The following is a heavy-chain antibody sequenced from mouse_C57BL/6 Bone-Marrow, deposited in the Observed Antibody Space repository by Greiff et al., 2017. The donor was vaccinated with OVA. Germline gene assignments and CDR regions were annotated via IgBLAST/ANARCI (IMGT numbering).Heavy chain of an antibody. Sequence: QVHVKQSGAELMKPGASVKLSCKATGYKFTGYWIEWVKQRPGNGLEWIGEILHGSGSTKYNEKFKGKAKFTADTSSNTAYMQLSSLTTEDSAIYYCARRGITPGGYYFDYWGQGTTLTFSS. D-gene: IGHD2-4*01. V-gene: IGHV1-9*01. CDR3: ARRGITPGGYYFDY. CDR2: ILHGSGST. CDR1: GYKFTGYW. J-gene: IGHJ2*01.